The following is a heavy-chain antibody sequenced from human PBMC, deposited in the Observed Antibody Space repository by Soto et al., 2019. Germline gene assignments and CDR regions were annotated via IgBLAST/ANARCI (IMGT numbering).Heavy chain of an antibody. J-gene: IGHJ4*02. CDR3: ARDFARYYDSSGYLDY. CDR1: GGSISSGDYY. CDR2: IYYSGST. D-gene: IGHD3-22*01. V-gene: IGHV4-30-4*01. Sequence: SETLSLTCTVSGGSISSGDYYWSWIRQPPGKGLEWIGYIYYSGSTYYNPSLKSRVTISVDTSKNQFSLKLSSVTAADTAVYYCARDFARYYDSSGYLDYWGQGTLVTVSS.